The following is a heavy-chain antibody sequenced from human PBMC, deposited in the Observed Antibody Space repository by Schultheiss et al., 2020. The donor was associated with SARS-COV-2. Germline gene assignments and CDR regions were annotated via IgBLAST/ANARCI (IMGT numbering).Heavy chain of an antibody. V-gene: IGHV3-21*03. CDR1: GFTFSSYS. J-gene: IGHJ4*02. Sequence: GESLKISCAASGFTFSSYSMNWVRQAPGKGLEWVSSISSSSSYIYYADSVKGRFTISRDNAKNSLYLQMYSLRAEDTAVYYCTTDSTVTNDGHPIDYWGQGTLVTVSS. CDR2: ISSSSSYI. CDR3: TTDSTVTNDGHPIDY. D-gene: IGHD4-17*01.